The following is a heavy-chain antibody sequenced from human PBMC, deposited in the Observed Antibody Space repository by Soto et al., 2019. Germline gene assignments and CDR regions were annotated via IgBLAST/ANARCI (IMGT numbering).Heavy chain of an antibody. Sequence: SETLSLTCAVSGGSISSSDYSWSWIRQPPGKGLEWIGYIYHSGSTYYNPSLKSQVTISVDRSKNQFSLKLSSVTAADTAVYYCARGYGRNFDYWGQGTLVTVSS. CDR1: GGSISSSDYS. CDR3: ARGYGRNFDY. D-gene: IGHD5-18*01. CDR2: IYHSGST. V-gene: IGHV4-30-2*01. J-gene: IGHJ4*02.